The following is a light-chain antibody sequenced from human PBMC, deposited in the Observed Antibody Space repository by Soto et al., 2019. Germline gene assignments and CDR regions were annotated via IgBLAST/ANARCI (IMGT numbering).Light chain of an antibody. CDR2: GAS. V-gene: IGKV1-5*01. Sequence: DNQMNQSTSTLSGSVRDRVTINCRASESMSNCLAWYQQKPGKAPQLLISGASSLQSGVPSRFSGSASGTEFTLTISSLQPDDIATYYCQQCHRYLTFGQGTKVDIK. CDR3: QQCHRYLT. CDR1: ESMSNC. J-gene: IGKJ1*01.